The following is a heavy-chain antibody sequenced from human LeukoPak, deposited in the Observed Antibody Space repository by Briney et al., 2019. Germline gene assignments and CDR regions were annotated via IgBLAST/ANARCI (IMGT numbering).Heavy chain of an antibody. D-gene: IGHD4-11*01. CDR2: ISSSSSTI. Sequence: GGSLRLSCAASGFTFSSYSMNWVRQAPGKGLEWVSYISSSSSTIYYADSVKGRFTISRDNAKNSLYLQMNSLRAEDTAVYYCARSGIDYSNYVHHFDFWXXXTLVXVSS. CDR3: ARSGIDYSNYVHHFDF. V-gene: IGHV3-48*04. J-gene: IGHJ4*01. CDR1: GFTFSSYS.